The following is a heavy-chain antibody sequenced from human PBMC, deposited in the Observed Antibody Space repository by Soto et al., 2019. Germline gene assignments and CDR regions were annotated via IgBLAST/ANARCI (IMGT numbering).Heavy chain of an antibody. D-gene: IGHD6-13*01. Sequence: PSETLSLTCSFSGDSVTSHYLTWIRQSPEKGLEWIGYMHYTGFSHYNPSLKTRLTISVDKSKNQFTLQMNSVTVADTAVYYCAREVNSSPARGPNWFDPWGQGTLVTVSS. CDR2: MHYTGFS. J-gene: IGHJ5*02. V-gene: IGHV4-59*02. CDR1: GDSVTSHY. CDR3: AREVNSSPARGPNWFDP.